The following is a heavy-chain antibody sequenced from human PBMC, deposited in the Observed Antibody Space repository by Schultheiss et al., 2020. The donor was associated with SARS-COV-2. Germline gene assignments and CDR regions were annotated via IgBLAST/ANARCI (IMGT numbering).Heavy chain of an antibody. CDR2: ISYDGSNK. D-gene: IGHD2-2*02. CDR3: ASPVGYCSSTSCYIFGY. Sequence: GGSLRLSCVVSGFTFSDYAMTWVRQAPGKGLEWVAVISYDGSNKYYADSVKGRFTISRDNSKNTLYLQMNSLRAEDTAVYYCASPVGYCSSTSCYIFGYWGQGTLVTVSS. J-gene: IGHJ4*02. CDR1: GFTFSDYA. V-gene: IGHV3-30*04.